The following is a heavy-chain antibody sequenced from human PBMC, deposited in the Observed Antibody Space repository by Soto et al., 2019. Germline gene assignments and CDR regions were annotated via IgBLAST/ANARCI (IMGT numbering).Heavy chain of an antibody. CDR2: IIPIFGTA. CDR3: ARDGLAVAGFDY. Sequence: QVQLVQSGAEVKKPESSVKVSCKASGGTFSSYAISWVRQAPGQGLEWMGGIIPIFGTANYAQKFQGRVTITADESTSTAYKELSSLRSEDTAVYYCARDGLAVAGFDYWGQGTLVTVSS. D-gene: IGHD6-19*01. CDR1: GGTFSSYA. J-gene: IGHJ4*02. V-gene: IGHV1-69*12.